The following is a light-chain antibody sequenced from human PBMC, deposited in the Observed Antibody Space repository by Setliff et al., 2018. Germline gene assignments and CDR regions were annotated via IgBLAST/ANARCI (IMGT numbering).Light chain of an antibody. J-gene: IGLJ1*01. CDR3: CSFAGTYYV. CDR2: DVT. CDR1: SSDVGAYNY. Sequence: QSALTQPRSVSGSPGQSVTISCTGTSSDVGAYNYVSWYQHHPGKVPKLMVYDVTKRPSGVPDRFSGSKSGNTASLTISGLQAEDEADYYCCSFAGTYYVFGSGTKV. V-gene: IGLV2-11*01.